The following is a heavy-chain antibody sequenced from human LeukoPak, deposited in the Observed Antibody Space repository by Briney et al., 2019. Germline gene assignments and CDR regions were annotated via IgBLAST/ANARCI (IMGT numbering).Heavy chain of an antibody. CDR1: GFTFSSYS. CDR3: VRDRGTYRPIDY. J-gene: IGHJ4*02. D-gene: IGHD1-26*01. CDR2: ISYTGTYI. Sequence: PGGSLRLSCAASGFTFSSYSMNWVRQAPGKGREWVSSISYTGTYIYYADSVKGRFTISRDNAQNSLYLQMNSLRAEDTAIYYCVRDRGTYRPIDYWGQGTLVTVSS. V-gene: IGHV3-21*04.